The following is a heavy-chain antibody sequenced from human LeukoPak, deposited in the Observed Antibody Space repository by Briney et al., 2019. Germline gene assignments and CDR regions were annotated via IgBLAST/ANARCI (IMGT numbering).Heavy chain of an antibody. J-gene: IGHJ4*02. CDR3: ARDLNNGGYSYVNDY. V-gene: IGHV3-30*03. CDR1: GFTFSSYG. CDR2: ISYDGSNK. D-gene: IGHD5-18*01. Sequence: PGRSLRLSCAASGFTFSSYGMHWVRQAPGKGLEWVAVISYDGSNKYYADSVKGRFTISRDNAKNSLYLQMNSLRAEDTAVYYCARDLNNGGYSYVNDYWGQGTLVTVSS.